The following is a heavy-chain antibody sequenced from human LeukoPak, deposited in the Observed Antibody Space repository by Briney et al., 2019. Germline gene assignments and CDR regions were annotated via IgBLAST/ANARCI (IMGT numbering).Heavy chain of an antibody. V-gene: IGHV3-7*03. D-gene: IGHD3-3*01. CDR1: GFTFSSYW. CDR2: IKQDGSEK. CDR3: ARCVWSGYYDGYYYYYGMDV. Sequence: GGSLRLSCAASGFTFSSYWMSWVRQAPGKGLEWVANIKQDGSEKYYVDSVKGRFTISRDNAKNSLYLQMNSLRAEDTAVYYCARCVWSGYYDGYYYYYGMDVWGQGTTVTVSS. J-gene: IGHJ6*02.